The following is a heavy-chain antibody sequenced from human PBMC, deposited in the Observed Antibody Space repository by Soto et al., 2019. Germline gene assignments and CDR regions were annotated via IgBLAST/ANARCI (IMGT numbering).Heavy chain of an antibody. Sequence: EVQLLESGGGLVQPGGSLRLSCAASGFTFSSYAMSWVRQPPGKGLEWVSGISGGGGNTYYADSVTGRFTISRDNSGNTLYLQMNSLRAADTDIYYCAKDRGAGGRFSGIAVAGIPSGGQGTLVTVSS. CDR1: GFTFSSYA. J-gene: IGHJ4*02. V-gene: IGHV3-23*01. CDR3: AKDRGAGGRFSGIAVAGIPS. CDR2: ISGGGGNT. D-gene: IGHD6-19*01.